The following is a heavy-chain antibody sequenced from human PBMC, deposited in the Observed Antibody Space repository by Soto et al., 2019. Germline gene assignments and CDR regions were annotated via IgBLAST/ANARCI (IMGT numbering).Heavy chain of an antibody. Sequence: PGGSLRLSCAASGFTFSSYGMHWVRQAPGKGLEWVAVISYDGSNKYYADSVRGRFTISRDNSKNTLYLQMNSLRAEDTAVYYCAKAPRGPYYYDSSGYYEPFDYWGQGT. D-gene: IGHD3-22*01. CDR2: ISYDGSNK. CDR1: GFTFSSYG. CDR3: AKAPRGPYYYDSSGYYEPFDY. J-gene: IGHJ4*02. V-gene: IGHV3-30*18.